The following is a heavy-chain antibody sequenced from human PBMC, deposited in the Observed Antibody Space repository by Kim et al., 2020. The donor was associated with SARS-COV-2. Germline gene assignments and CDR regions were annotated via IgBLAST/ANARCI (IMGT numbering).Heavy chain of an antibody. V-gene: IGHV3-11*04. J-gene: IGHJ4*02. CDR2: ISSSGSTI. CDR3: ARDRYYGSGSYCLDY. CDR1: GFTFSDYY. D-gene: IGHD3-10*01. Sequence: GGSLRLSCAASGFTFSDYYMSWIRQAPGKGLEWVSYISSSGSTIYYADSVKGRFTISRDNAKNSLYLQMNSLRAEDTAVYYCARDRYYGSGSYCLDYWGQGTLVTVSS.